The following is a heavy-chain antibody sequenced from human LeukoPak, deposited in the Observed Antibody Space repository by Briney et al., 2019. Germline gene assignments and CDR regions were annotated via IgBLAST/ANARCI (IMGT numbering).Heavy chain of an antibody. J-gene: IGHJ4*02. V-gene: IGHV4-59*01. D-gene: IGHD6-13*01. CDR3: ARTKQLLDSACDY. CDR1: GGSISSYY. Sequence: PSETLSLTRTVSGGSISSYYWSWIRQPPGKGLEWIGYIYYSGSTNYNPSLKSRVTISLDTSKDQFSLKLSSVTAADTAVYYCARTKQLLDSACDYCGQGTLVTVSS. CDR2: IYYSGST.